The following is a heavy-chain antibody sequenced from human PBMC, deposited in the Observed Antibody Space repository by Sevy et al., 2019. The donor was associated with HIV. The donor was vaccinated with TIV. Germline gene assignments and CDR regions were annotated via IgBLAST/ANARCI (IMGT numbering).Heavy chain of an antibody. V-gene: IGHV1-18*04. J-gene: IGHJ3*02. CDR3: PRHEGGYSYGSAFDI. CDR1: GYTFTSYG. D-gene: IGHD5-18*01. Sequence: ASVKVSCKASGYTFTSYGISWVRQAPGQGLEWMGWISAYNGNTNYAQKLQGRVTMTTDTSTSTAYMELRSLRSDDTAVYYCPRHEGGYSYGSAFDIWGQGTMVTVSS. CDR2: ISAYNGNT.